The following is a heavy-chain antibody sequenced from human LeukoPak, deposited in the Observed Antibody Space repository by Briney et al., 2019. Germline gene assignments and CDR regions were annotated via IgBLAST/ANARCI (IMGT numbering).Heavy chain of an antibody. V-gene: IGHV3-48*03. CDR3: ARRLSRGYSYGPPPFDY. CDR2: ISSSGSTI. D-gene: IGHD5-18*01. J-gene: IGHJ4*02. Sequence: PGGSLRLSCAASGFTFSSYEMNWVRQAPGKGLEWVSHISSSGSTIYYADSVKGRFTISRDNAKNSLYLQMNSLRAEDTAVYYCARRLSRGYSYGPPPFDYWGQGTLVTVAS. CDR1: GFTFSSYE.